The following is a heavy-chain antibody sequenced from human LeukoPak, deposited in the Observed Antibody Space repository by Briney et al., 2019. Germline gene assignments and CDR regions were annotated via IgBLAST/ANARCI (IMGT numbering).Heavy chain of an antibody. CDR1: GFAFSSYS. CDR2: ISSSSSYI. CDR3: AKDRALWFGELGFDP. J-gene: IGHJ5*02. V-gene: IGHV3-21*01. Sequence: PGGSLRLSCAASGFAFSSYSMNWVRQAPGKGLEWVSSISSSSSYIYYADSVKGRFTISRDNAKNSLYPQMNSLRAEDTAVYYCAKDRALWFGELGFDPWGQGTLVTVSS. D-gene: IGHD3-10*01.